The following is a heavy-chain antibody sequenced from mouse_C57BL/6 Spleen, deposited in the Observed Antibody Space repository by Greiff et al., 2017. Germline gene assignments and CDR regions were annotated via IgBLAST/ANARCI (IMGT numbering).Heavy chain of an antibody. CDR2: IDPNSGGT. Sequence: QVQLQQPGAELVKPGASVKLSCKASGYTFTSYWMHWVKQRPGRGLEWIGSIDPNSGGTTYNEQFKSKATLTVDKPSSTAYMLLSSLTSEDSAVYYGARGDYDGIYYAMDYWGQGTSVTVSS. CDR1: GYTFTSYW. J-gene: IGHJ4*01. D-gene: IGHD2-4*01. V-gene: IGHV1-72*01. CDR3: ARGDYDGIYYAMDY.